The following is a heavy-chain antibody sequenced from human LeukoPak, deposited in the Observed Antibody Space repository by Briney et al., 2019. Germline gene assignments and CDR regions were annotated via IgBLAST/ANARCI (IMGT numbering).Heavy chain of an antibody. Sequence: SETLSLTCTVSGGSISSYYWSWIRQPAGKGLEWIGRIYTSGSTNYNPSLKSRVTMSVDTSKNQFSLKLSSVTAADTAVYYRARSGYSYGPGRDAFDIWGQGTMVTVSS. CDR2: IYTSGST. CDR1: GGSISSYY. D-gene: IGHD5-18*01. J-gene: IGHJ3*02. V-gene: IGHV4-4*07. CDR3: ARSGYSYGPGRDAFDI.